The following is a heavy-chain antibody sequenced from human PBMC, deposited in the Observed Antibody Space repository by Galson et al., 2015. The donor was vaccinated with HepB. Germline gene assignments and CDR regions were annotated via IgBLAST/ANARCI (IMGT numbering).Heavy chain of an antibody. J-gene: IGHJ3*02. V-gene: IGHV3-30*04. D-gene: IGHD3-16*01. Sequence: SLRLSCAASGFTFSSYAMHWVRQAPGKGLEWVAVISYDGSNKYYANSVKGRFTISRDNSKNTLYLQMNSLRAEDTAVYYCARAYVGNAFDIWGQGTMVTVSS. CDR1: GFTFSSYA. CDR2: ISYDGSNK. CDR3: ARAYVGNAFDI.